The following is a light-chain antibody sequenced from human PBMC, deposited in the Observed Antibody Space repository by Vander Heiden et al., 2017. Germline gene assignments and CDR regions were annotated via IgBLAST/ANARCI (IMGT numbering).Light chain of an antibody. J-gene: IGLJ2*01. CDR1: NIGSNS. CDR2: DDS. CDR3: QVWDSSSDHVV. V-gene: IGLV3-21*02. Sequence: SYVLTQPPSVSVAPGQTARITCGGNNIGSNSVHWYQQKPAQAPVLVVYDDSDRPSGIPERFSGSSSGNTATLTISRVEAGDEADYYCQVWDSSSDHVVFGGGTKLTVL.